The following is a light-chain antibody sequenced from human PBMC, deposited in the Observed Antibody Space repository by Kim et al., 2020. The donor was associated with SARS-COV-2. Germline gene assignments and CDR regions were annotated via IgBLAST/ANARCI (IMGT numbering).Light chain of an antibody. CDR2: DVS. V-gene: IGLV2-14*03. CDR3: SSYTTGISWV. Sequence: GHSVTISCTGTSSDVGGYNYVSWYQQHPGKAPKLMIYDVSKRPSGVSNRFSGSKSGNTASLTISGLQAEDEADYYCSSYTTGISWVFGGGTQLTVL. J-gene: IGLJ3*02. CDR1: SSDVGGYNY.